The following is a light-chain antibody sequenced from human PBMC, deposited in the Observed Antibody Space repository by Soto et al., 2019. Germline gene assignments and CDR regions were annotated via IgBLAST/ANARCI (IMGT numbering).Light chain of an antibody. CDR2: AAS. J-gene: IGKJ3*01. V-gene: IGKV1-27*01. CDR3: QNYYRAPFT. Sequence: DIQMTQSPSSLSAFLGDRVTITCRASQGISDYLVWYQQKPGKVPKLLIYAASTLQSGVPPRFSGTGSGTDFTLTISSLQPEDLATYYFQNYYRAPFTFGPGTKVHIK. CDR1: QGISDY.